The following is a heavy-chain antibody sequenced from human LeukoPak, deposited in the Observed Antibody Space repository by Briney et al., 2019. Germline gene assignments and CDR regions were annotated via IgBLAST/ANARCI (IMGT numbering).Heavy chain of an antibody. CDR1: GGSISSYY. CDR2: IYTSGST. D-gene: IGHD3-10*01. Sequence: SETLSLTCTVSGGSISSYYWSWIRQPAGKGLEWIGRIYTSGSTYYNPSLKTRVTISVDTSKNQFSLKLSSVTAADTAVYYCARPYYYGSGSPFDYWGQGTLVTVSS. V-gene: IGHV4-4*07. CDR3: ARPYYYGSGSPFDY. J-gene: IGHJ4*02.